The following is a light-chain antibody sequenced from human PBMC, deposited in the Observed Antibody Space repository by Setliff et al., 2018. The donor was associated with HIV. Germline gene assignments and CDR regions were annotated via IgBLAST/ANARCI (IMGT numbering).Light chain of an antibody. CDR1: SSDVGGYDF. CDR2: DVT. J-gene: IGLJ1*01. Sequence: QSVLTQPASVSGSPGQSITISCIGTSSDVGGYDFVSWYQQRPGKAPKLIIFDVTERPSGVSHRFSGSKSGNTASLTISGLQTEDEADYFCASYRRTATYVFGIGTKVTVL. CDR3: ASYRRTATYV. V-gene: IGLV2-14*03.